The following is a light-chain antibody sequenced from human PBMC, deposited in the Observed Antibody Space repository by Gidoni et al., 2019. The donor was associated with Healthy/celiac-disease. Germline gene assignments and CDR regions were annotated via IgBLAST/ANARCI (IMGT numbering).Light chain of an antibody. Sequence: SQIPQSPSSLSASVGDRVTITCLASQSISSYLNWYQQKPGNAPKLLIYAASSLQSGVPSRFSGSGSGTDFTLTISSLQPEDLATYYCQQSYSTPPLTFGGGTKVEIK. CDR1: QSISSY. V-gene: IGKV1-39*01. CDR2: AAS. J-gene: IGKJ4*01. CDR3: QQSYSTPPLT.